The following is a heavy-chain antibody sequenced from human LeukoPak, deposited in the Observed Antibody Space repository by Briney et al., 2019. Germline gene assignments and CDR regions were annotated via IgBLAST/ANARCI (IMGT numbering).Heavy chain of an antibody. CDR1: GFTFSGHA. D-gene: IGHD6-13*01. J-gene: IGHJ4*02. CDR3: ARGRTSSWSYLDY. Sequence: PGGSLRLSCAVSGFTFSGHAMHWVRQASGKGLECMANISYGGRNTYYVDSVKGRLTHFRASSETSLYLQMNSLRAEDAAVYYCARGRTSSWSYLDYWGQGTLVTVSS. CDR2: ISYGGRNT. V-gene: IGHV3-33*01.